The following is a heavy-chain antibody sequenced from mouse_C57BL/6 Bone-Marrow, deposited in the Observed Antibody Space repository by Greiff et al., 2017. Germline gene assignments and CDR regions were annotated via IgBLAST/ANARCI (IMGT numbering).Heavy chain of an antibody. CDR2: INPSTGGT. V-gene: IGHV1-42*01. CDR3: ARGRLGGFAY. J-gene: IGHJ3*01. Sequence: VQLQQSGPELVKPGASVKISCKASGYSFTGYYMNWVKQSPEKSLEWIGEINPSTGGTTYNQKFKAKATLTVDKSSSTAYMQLKSLTSEDSAVYFCARGRLGGFAYWGQGTLVTVSA. CDR1: GYSFTGYY. D-gene: IGHD2-4*01.